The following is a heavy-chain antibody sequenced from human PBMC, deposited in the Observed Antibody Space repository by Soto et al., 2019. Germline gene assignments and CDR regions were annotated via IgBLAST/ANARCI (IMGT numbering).Heavy chain of an antibody. Sequence: GGSLRLSCAASGFTFSNYGMHWVRQAAGKGLEWVAVISYDGDNKYYADSVKGRFTISRDNSQNRLYLSMNTLRAEDTAVYYWAKDIALDRGGIMDMDVWGQGTTVTVSS. CDR2: ISYDGDNK. CDR1: GFTFSNYG. V-gene: IGHV3-30*18. D-gene: IGHD3-10*01. J-gene: IGHJ6*02. CDR3: AKDIALDRGGIMDMDV.